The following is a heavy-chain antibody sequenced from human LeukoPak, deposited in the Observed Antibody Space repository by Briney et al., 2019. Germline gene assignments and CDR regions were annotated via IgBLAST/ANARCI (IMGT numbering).Heavy chain of an antibody. CDR1: GYTFTSYD. D-gene: IGHD3-3*01. J-gene: IGHJ6*03. Sequence: ASVKVSCKASGYTFTSYDINWVRQATGQGLEWMGWMNPNSGNTGYAQKFQGRVTMTRTTSISTAYMELSSLRSEDTAVYYCARGAGPTYYDFWSGSFRDVSYYYMDVWGKGTTVTVSS. V-gene: IGHV1-8*01. CDR3: ARGAGPTYYDFWSGSFRDVSYYYMDV. CDR2: MNPNSGNT.